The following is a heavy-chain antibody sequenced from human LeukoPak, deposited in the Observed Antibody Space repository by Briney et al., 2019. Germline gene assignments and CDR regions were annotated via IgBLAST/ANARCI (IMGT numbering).Heavy chain of an antibody. CDR3: VRRATGWNYFDY. V-gene: IGHV4-59*08. CDR1: GGSINSHY. Sequence: PSETLSLTCAVSGGSINSHYWGWIRQPPGKGLQWIGDIYYTGKNNYNPSLKSRVTISLDTSKDHLSLNLTSVLAADTAIYYCVRRATGWNYFDYWGQGILVTVSS. D-gene: IGHD6-19*01. CDR2: IYYTGKN. J-gene: IGHJ4*02.